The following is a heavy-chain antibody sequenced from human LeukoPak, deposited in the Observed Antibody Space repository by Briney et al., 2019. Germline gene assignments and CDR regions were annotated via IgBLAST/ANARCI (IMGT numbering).Heavy chain of an antibody. CDR1: GFTFSDHY. D-gene: IGHD3-22*01. CDR2: IRNKANSYST. CDR3: TRVNYFDSSGYSLDAFDI. J-gene: IGHJ3*02. V-gene: IGHV3-72*01. Sequence: PGGSLRLSCAASGFTFSDHYMDWVRQAPGKGLEWVGRIRNKANSYSTEYAASVKGRFTISSDDSENSVYLQMNSLKTEDTAVYSCTRVNYFDSSGYSLDAFDIWGQGTMATVSS.